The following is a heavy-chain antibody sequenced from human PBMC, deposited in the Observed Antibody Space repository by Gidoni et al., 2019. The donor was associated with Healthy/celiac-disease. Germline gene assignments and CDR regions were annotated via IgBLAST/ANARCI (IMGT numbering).Heavy chain of an antibody. V-gene: IGHV4-39*01. CDR2: IYYTGST. D-gene: IGHD1-26*01. CDR1: GDSISSSRYY. J-gene: IGHJ3*01. CDR3: ARTTTTGAFDF. Sequence: QLQLQESGPGLVKPSETLSLTCTVSGDSISSSRYYWAWIRQPPGKGLEWVASIYYTGSTYYNPSLKSRVTISGDTSKNQFSLKVSSVTAADTTVYYCARTTTTGAFDFWGQGTMVTVSS.